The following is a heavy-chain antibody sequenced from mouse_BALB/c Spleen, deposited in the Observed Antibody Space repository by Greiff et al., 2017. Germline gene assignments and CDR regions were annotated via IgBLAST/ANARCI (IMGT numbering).Heavy chain of an antibody. V-gene: IGHV1-18*01. J-gene: IGHJ2*01. CDR2: INPNYDST. CDR1: GYTFTDYN. Sequence: EVQLQESGAELVKPGASVKISCKASGYTFTDYNMNWVKQSHGKSLEWIGDINPNYDSTSYNQKFKGKATLTVAKSSSTAYMELRSLTSEDTAVYYCARSRNVEGYFDYWGQGTTLTVSS. CDR3: ARSRNVEGYFDY.